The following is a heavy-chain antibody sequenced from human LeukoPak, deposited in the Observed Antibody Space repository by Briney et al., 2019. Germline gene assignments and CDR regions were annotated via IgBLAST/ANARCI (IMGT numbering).Heavy chain of an antibody. CDR1: GGTFSSYA. Sequence: ASVKVSCKASGGTFSSYAISWVRQAPGQGLEWMGGIIPIFGTANYAQKFQGRVTITADESTSIAYMELSSLRSEDTAVYYCARDGGYCSSTSCYLSHAFDIWGQGTMVTVSS. CDR3: ARDGGYCSSTSCYLSHAFDI. V-gene: IGHV1-69*13. D-gene: IGHD2-2*01. CDR2: IIPIFGTA. J-gene: IGHJ3*02.